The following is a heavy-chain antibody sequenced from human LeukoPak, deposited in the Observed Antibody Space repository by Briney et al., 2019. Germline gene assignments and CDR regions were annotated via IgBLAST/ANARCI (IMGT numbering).Heavy chain of an antibody. CDR1: GGSISGSNYY. V-gene: IGHV4-39*01. CDR3: ARHGAWNRFDY. D-gene: IGHD1-1*01. J-gene: IGHJ4*02. CDR2: IYYGAST. Sequence: NPSETLSPTCTVSGGSISGSNYYWAWIRQPPGKGLEWIGSIYYGASTYYNPSLKSRVTISVDTSKNQFSLHLSSLTAADTAVYFCARHGAWNRFDYWGQGTLVTVSS.